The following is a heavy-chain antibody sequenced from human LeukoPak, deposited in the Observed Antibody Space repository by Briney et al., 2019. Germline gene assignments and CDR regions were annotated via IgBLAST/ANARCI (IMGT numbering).Heavy chain of an antibody. J-gene: IGHJ3*02. CDR3: ARDPGDYYGSGSSDAFDI. CDR2: IWYDGSNK. D-gene: IGHD3-10*01. Sequence: PGRSLRLSCAASGFTFSSYGMHWVRQAPGKGLEWVAVIWYDGSNKYYADSVKGLFTISRDNSKNTVYLQMNSLRAEDTAVYYCARDPGDYYGSGSSDAFDIWGQGTMVTVSS. CDR1: GFTFSSYG. V-gene: IGHV3-33*01.